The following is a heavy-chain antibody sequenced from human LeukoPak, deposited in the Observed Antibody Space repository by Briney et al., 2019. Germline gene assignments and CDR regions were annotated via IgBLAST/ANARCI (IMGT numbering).Heavy chain of an antibody. CDR3: AKPGSGYSYATWFDP. D-gene: IGHD5-18*01. Sequence: GGSLRLSCAASGFTFSSYWMSWVRQAPGKGLEWVANINEDGSEKYYVDSVKGRFTISRDNAKNSLYLQMNSLRAEDTAVYYCAKPGSGYSYATWFDPWGQGTLVTVSS. CDR2: INEDGSEK. CDR1: GFTFSSYW. V-gene: IGHV3-7*03. J-gene: IGHJ5*02.